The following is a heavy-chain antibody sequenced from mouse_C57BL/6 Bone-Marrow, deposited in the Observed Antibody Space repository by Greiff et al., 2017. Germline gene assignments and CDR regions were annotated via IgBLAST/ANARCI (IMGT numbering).Heavy chain of an antibody. D-gene: IGHD2-4*01. CDR2: ISYDGSN. Sequence: EVHLVESGPGLVKPSQSLSLTCSVTGYSITSGYYWNWIRQFPGNKLEWMGYISYDGSNNYNPSLKNRISITRDTSKNQFFLKLNSVTTEDTATYYCARDRDYDYDELLAMDYWGQGTSVTVSS. V-gene: IGHV3-6*01. CDR1: GYSITSGYY. CDR3: ARDRDYDYDELLAMDY. J-gene: IGHJ4*01.